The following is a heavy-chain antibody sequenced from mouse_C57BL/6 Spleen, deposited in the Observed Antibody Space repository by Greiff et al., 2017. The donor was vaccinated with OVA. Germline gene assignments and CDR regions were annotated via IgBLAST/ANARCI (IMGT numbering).Heavy chain of an antibody. J-gene: IGHJ3*01. CDR2: INPYNGGT. V-gene: IGHV1-19*01. CDR3: ARSEAGTGFAY. CDR1: GYTFTDYY. D-gene: IGHD3-3*01. Sequence: EVQLQQSGPVLVKPGASVKMSCKASGYTFTDYYMNWVKQSHGKSLEWIGVINPYNGGTSYNQKFKGKATLTVDKSSSTAYMELNSLTSEDAAVYYCARSEAGTGFAYWGQGTLVTVSA.